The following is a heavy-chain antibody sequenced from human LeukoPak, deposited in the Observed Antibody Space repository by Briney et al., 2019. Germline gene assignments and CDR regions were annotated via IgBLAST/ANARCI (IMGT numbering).Heavy chain of an antibody. CDR3: ARDRLASTGTAYYYYGMDV. D-gene: IGHD1-1*01. Sequence: KPGGSLRLSCACSGFTFSSYNRNLVRQAPGKGLEWVSSITSSTSYIYYADSVKGRFTISRDNAKNSLYLQMNSLRAEDTAVYYCARDRLASTGTAYYYYGMDVWGQGTTVTVSS. V-gene: IGHV3-21*01. CDR2: ITSSTSYI. CDR1: GFTFSSYN. J-gene: IGHJ6*02.